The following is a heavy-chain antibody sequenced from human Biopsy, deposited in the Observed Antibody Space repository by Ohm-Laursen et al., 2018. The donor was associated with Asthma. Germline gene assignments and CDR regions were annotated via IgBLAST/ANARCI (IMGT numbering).Heavy chain of an antibody. CDR3: ARGGLHYYEYYGMDV. CDR1: GFTFDNYT. V-gene: IGHV3-30*04. CDR2: ISYDGRNT. J-gene: IGHJ6*02. D-gene: IGHD2-21*02. Sequence: SLRLSCAASGFTFDNYTMHWVRQAPGKALEWVTIISYDGRNTYYADSVEGRFTISRDNSKNTLFLQMSSLRPEDTAVYYCARGGLHYYEYYGMDVWGQGTTVTVSS.